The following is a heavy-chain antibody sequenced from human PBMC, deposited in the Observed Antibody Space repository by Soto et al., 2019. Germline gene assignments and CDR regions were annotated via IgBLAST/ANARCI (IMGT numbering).Heavy chain of an antibody. J-gene: IGHJ4*02. D-gene: IGHD5-12*01. V-gene: IGHV3-21*01. CDR2: ISSSSSYI. CDR1: GFTFSSYS. Sequence: EVQLVESGGGLVKPGGSLRLSCAASGFTFSSYSMNWVRQAPGKGLEWVSSISSSSSYIYYADSVKGRFTISRDNAKNSLYLQMNSLRAEDTAMYYCAKTLYGYNGGFDYWGQGTLVTVSS. CDR3: AKTLYGYNGGFDY.